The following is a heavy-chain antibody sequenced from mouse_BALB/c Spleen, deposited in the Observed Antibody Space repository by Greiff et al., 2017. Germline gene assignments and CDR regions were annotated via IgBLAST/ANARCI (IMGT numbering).Heavy chain of an antibody. D-gene: IGHD2-3*01. CDR1: GYSITSGYY. Sequence: EVQLQESGPGLVKPSQSLSLTCSVTGYSITSGYYWNWIRQFPGNKLEWMGYISYDGSNNYNPSLKNRISITRDTSKNQFFLKLNSVTTEDTATYYCARDLDGYYVGYWGQGTTLTVSS. CDR2: ISYDGSN. J-gene: IGHJ2*01. V-gene: IGHV3-6*02. CDR3: ARDLDGYYVGY.